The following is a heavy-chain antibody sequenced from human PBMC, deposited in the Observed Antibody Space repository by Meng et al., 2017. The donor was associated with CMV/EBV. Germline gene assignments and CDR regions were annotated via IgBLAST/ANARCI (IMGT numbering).Heavy chain of an antibody. V-gene: IGHV3-15*01. J-gene: IGHJ4*02. D-gene: IGHD2/OR15-2a*01. CDR2: IKSKTDGGAT. CDR1: GFTFSNAW. Sequence: AASGFTFSNAWMSWVRQARGKGLEWVGRIKSKTDGGATDYAATVKGRFTISRDDSKNTLYLQMNSLKTEDTAVYYCTTEGIYGTIDYWGQGTLVTVSS. CDR3: TTEGIYGTIDY.